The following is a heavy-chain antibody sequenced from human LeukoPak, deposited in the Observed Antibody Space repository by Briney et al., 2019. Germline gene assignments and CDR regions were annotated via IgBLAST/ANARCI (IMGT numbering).Heavy chain of an antibody. D-gene: IGHD5-18*01. CDR2: TYYRSKWYN. J-gene: IGHJ4*02. Sequence: SQTLSLTCAISGDIVSSNSAAWNWLRQSPSRGLEWLGRTYYRSKWYNDYAVSVKSRITINPDTSKNQFSLQLNSVTPEDTAGYFCARDGGYRIEYWGQGTLVTVSS. CDR1: GDIVSSNSAA. V-gene: IGHV6-1*01. CDR3: ARDGGYRIEY.